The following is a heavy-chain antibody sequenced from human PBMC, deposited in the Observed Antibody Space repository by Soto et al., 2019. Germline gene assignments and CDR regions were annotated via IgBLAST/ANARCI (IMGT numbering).Heavy chain of an antibody. J-gene: IGHJ4*02. D-gene: IGHD3-3*01. CDR3: AKATYAYYDFWSGFFLGFDY. CDR2: ISGSGGST. CDR1: GFTFSSYA. V-gene: IGHV3-23*01. Sequence: PGGSLRLSCAASGFTFSSYAMSWVRQAPGKGLEWVSAISGSGGSTYYADSVKGRFTISRDNSKNTLYLQMNSLRAEDTAVYYCAKATYAYYDFWSGFFLGFDYWGQGTLVTVSS.